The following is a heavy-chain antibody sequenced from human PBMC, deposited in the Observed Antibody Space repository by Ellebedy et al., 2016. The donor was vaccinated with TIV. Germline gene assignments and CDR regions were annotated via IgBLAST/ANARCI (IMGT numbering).Heavy chain of an antibody. CDR1: GGSISGSRYF. CDR2: TYYSGTT. J-gene: IGHJ4*02. D-gene: IGHD6-25*01. V-gene: IGHV4-39*07. CDR3: ARGAAAATIDY. Sequence: SETLSLTCTVSGGSISGSRYFWVWIRQSPGEGLEWIGNTYYSGTTFYSSSPKSRVTMSFDTSKNPFSLKLRSVTAADTAVYYCARGAAAATIDYWGQGTLVTVSS.